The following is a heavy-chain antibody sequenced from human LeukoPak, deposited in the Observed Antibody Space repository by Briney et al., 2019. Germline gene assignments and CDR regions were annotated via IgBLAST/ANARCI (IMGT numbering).Heavy chain of an antibody. CDR3: AKTNRGWYFKEYFFDY. CDR2: FSTNSGA. CDR1: GFTFSDYA. J-gene: IGHJ4*02. D-gene: IGHD6-19*01. Sequence: PGRSLRLSCAASGFTFSDYAMSWVRQAPGKGLEWVSIFSTNSGALYATSVKGRFTTSRDNSRNTLYLQMDSLGVDDTAIYYCAKTNRGWYFKEYFFDYWGLGTPVTVSS. V-gene: IGHV3-23*01.